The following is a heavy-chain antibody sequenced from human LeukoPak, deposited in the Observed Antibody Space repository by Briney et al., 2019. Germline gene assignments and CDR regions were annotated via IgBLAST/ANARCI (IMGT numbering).Heavy chain of an antibody. J-gene: IGHJ4*02. V-gene: IGHV1-46*01. CDR1: GYTFTSYC. CDR3: ARVGSGKNLDY. Sequence: ASVKVSCKASGYTFTSYCMHWVRQAPGQGLEWMGIINPSGGSTSYAQKFQGKVTMTRDTSTSTVYMELSSLRSEDTAVYYCARVGSGKNLDYWGQGTLVTVSS. D-gene: IGHD2-15*01. CDR2: INPSGGST.